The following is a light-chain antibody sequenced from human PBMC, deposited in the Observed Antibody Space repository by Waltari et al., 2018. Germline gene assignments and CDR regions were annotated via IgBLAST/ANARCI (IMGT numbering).Light chain of an antibody. CDR2: KVS. CDR1: QSLVHSDGNTD. CDR3: MQGTHWPLT. V-gene: IGKV2-30*02. Sequence: EVVMTQSPLYLPVTLGEPASISCKSSQSLVHSDGNTDLAWCQQRPGQSPRRLIYKVSKRESGVPDRFRVSGSGTDFTLKISRVEAEDVGVYYFMQGTHWPLTFGGGTKVEIK. J-gene: IGKJ4*01.